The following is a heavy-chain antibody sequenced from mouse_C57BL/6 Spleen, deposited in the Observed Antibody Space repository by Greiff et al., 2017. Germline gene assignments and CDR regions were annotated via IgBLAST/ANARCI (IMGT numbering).Heavy chain of an antibody. V-gene: IGHV1-69*01. CDR1: GYTFTSYW. Sequence: QVQLKQPGAELVMPGASVKLSCKASGYTFTSYWMHWVKQRPGQGLEWIGEIDPSDSYTNYNQKFKGKSTLTVDKSSSTAYMQLSSLTSEDSAVYYCARGGDGYPAWFAYWGQGTLVTVSA. CDR3: ARGGDGYPAWFAY. D-gene: IGHD2-3*01. J-gene: IGHJ3*01. CDR2: IDPSDSYT.